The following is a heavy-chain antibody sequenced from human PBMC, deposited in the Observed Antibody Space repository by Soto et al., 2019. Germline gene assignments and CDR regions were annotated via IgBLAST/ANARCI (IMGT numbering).Heavy chain of an antibody. V-gene: IGHV3-11*01. CDR3: ARGYYDFWSGYPGYYYYYYMDV. CDR1: GFTFSDYY. D-gene: IGHD3-3*01. CDR2: ISSSGSTI. Sequence: QVQLVESGGGLVKPGGSLRLSCAASGFTFSDYYMSWIRQAPGKGLEWVSYISSSGSTIYYADSVKGRFTISRDNAKNPLYLQMNSLRAEDTAVYYCARGYYDFWSGYPGYYYYYYMDVWGKGTTVTVSS. J-gene: IGHJ6*03.